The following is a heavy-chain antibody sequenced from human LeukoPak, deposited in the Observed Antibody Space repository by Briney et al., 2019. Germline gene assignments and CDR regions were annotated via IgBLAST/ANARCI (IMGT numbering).Heavy chain of an antibody. D-gene: IGHD4-17*01. CDR2: IHYSGTT. V-gene: IGHV4-39*01. CDR3: AIHQHNGDHGY. Sequence: ISTVSGGSISSSTFYWDWVRQPPGKGLEWIGSIHYSGTTYYSPSLKSRVTISADTSKNQFSLKLSSVTAAETAVYYCAIHQHNGDHGYWGQGILVIVSS. J-gene: IGHJ4*02. CDR1: GGSISSSTFY.